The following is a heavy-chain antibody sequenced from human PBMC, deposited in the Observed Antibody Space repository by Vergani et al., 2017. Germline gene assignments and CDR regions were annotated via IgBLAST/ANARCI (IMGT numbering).Heavy chain of an antibody. J-gene: IGHJ5*02. V-gene: IGHV4-59*12. CDR2: IYYSGST. CDR1: GGSISSYY. D-gene: IGHD6-13*01. Sequence: QVQLQESGPGLVKPSETLSLTCTVSGGSISSYYWSWIRQPPGKGLEWIGYIYYSGSTNYNPSLKSRVTISVDTSKNQFSLKLSSVTAADTAVYYCAREFPGIAAAGTVGHNWFDPWGQGTLVTVSS. CDR3: AREFPGIAAAGTVGHNWFDP.